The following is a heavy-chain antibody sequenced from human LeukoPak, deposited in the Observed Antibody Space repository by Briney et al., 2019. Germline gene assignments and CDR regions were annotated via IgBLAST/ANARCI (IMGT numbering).Heavy chain of an antibody. CDR1: GGSFSSSSYY. Sequence: PSETLSLTCTVSGGSFSSSSYYWGWIRQPTGEDLEYIGTISYSGTTYYNPSLKSRVTISLDRSKNQFSLKLTSVTAADTAVYYCAAQIYGDLADYWGQGTLVTVSS. CDR2: ISYSGTT. J-gene: IGHJ4*02. V-gene: IGHV4-39*01. CDR3: AAQIYGDLADY. D-gene: IGHD4-17*01.